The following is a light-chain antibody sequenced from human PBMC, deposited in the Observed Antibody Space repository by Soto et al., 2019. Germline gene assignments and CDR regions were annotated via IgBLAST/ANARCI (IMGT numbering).Light chain of an antibody. CDR1: QDISIY. CDR2: AAS. J-gene: IGKJ4*01. CDR3: YQRKDWLPLT. Sequence: DIQLTQSPSFLSASVGDRVTITCRASQDISIYLAWYQQKTVKAPKLLIYAASTLQRGVPSRFSGSGSGTEVTLSISSLQPAEYVVYYCYQRKDWLPLTFGGGTRVDIK. V-gene: IGKV1-9*01.